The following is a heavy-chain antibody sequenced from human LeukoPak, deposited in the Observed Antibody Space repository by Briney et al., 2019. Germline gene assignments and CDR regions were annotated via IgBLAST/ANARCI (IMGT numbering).Heavy chain of an antibody. J-gene: IGHJ4*02. CDR1: GFTFTNAW. V-gene: IGHV3-15*01. Sequence: GGSLRLSCAASGFTFTNAWMSWLRQAPGKGLEWVGRIKSTTDGGTTDYAAPVKGRFTISRDDSENTVYLETNGLKTEDTAIYYCGGSGADYWGQGTLVTVSS. D-gene: IGHD3-10*01. CDR2: IKSTTDGGTT. CDR3: GGSGADY.